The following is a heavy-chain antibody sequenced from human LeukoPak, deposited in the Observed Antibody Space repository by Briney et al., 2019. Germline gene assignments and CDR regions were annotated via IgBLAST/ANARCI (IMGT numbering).Heavy chain of an antibody. CDR3: ATDLTRGPAGIQPRVV. Sequence: ASVKVSCKASGYTFTGYYMHWVRQAPGQGLEWMGWINPNSGGTNYAQKFQGRVTMTEDTSTDTAYMELSSLRSEDTAVYYCATDLTRGPAGIQPRVVWGQGTLVTVSS. D-gene: IGHD5-18*01. CDR2: INPNSGGT. CDR1: GYTFTGYY. J-gene: IGHJ4*02. V-gene: IGHV1-2*02.